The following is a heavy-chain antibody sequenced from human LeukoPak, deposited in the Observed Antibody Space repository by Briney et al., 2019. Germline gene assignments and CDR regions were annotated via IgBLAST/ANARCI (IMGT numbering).Heavy chain of an antibody. Sequence: SETLSLTCTVSGGSVSSGSYYWSWIQQPPGKGLEWIGYIYYSGSTNYNPSLKSRVTISVDTSKNQFSLKLSSVTAADTAVYYCARDLITGTVRFDPWGQGTLVTVSS. CDR3: ARDLITGTVRFDP. CDR1: GGSVSSGSYY. CDR2: IYYSGST. V-gene: IGHV4-61*01. D-gene: IGHD1-7*01. J-gene: IGHJ5*02.